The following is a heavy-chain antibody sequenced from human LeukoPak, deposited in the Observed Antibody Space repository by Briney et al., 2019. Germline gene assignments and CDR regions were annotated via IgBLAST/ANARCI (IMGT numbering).Heavy chain of an antibody. D-gene: IGHD2-8*02. CDR2: VYYSGST. CDR3: ARVASTGPFDY. CDR1: GGSMSDYY. J-gene: IGHJ4*02. Sequence: SETLSLTCTVSGGSMSDYYWSWIRQPPGKGLEWIGCVYYSGSTDYNPSLKSRVTMSVDTSKNQFSLKLRSVTAADTAVYYCARVASTGPFDYWGQGTLVTVSS. V-gene: IGHV4-59*01.